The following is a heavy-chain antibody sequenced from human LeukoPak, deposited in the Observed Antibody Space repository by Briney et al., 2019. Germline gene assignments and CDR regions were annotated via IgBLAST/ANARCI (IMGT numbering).Heavy chain of an antibody. CDR2: INHSGTT. D-gene: IGHD3-22*01. J-gene: IGHJ4*02. CDR3: ATQSGDYDSSGTTFSLDY. V-gene: IGHV4-34*01. Sequence: SETLSLTCAVYGGSFSGYFWSWIRQPPGKGLEWIGEINHSGTTNYNPSLKSRVTISVDTSKNQFSLKLSSVTAADTAVYYCATQSGDYDSSGTTFSLDYWGQGTLVTVSS. CDR1: GGSFSGYF.